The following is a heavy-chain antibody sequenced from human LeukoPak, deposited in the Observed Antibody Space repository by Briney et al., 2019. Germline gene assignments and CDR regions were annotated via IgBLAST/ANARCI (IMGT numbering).Heavy chain of an antibody. CDR3: ARDNGAYDFDY. J-gene: IGHJ4*02. CDR1: GFTFSSYE. D-gene: IGHD5-12*01. CDR2: ISTSGITI. Sequence: PGGSLRLSCAASGFTFSSYEMNWVRQAPGKGLEWVSYISTSGITIYYADSVKGRFTISRDNAKNSLSLQMNSLRAEDTAVYYCARDNGAYDFDYWGQGTLVTVSS. V-gene: IGHV3-48*03.